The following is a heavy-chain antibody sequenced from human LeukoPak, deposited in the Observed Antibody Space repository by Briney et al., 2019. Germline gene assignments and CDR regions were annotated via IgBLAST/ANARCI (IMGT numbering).Heavy chain of an antibody. V-gene: IGHV4-34*01. D-gene: IGHD2-2*01. J-gene: IGHJ4*02. CDR1: GGSFSGYY. Sequence: SETLSLTCAVNGGSFSGYYWSWIRQPPGKGLEWIGEINHSGSTNYNPSLKSRVTISVDTSKNQFSLKLSSVTAADTAVYYCARGRIGYCSSTSSDFYGYFDYWGQGTLVTVSS. CDR3: ARGRIGYCSSTSSDFYGYFDY. CDR2: INHSGST.